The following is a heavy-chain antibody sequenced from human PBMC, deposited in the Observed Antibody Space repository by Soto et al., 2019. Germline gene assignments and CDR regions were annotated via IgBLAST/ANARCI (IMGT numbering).Heavy chain of an antibody. CDR1: GDAIIRSL. J-gene: IGHJ3*02. Sequence: QVQLQESGPRLVKSSETLSLVCSVSGDAIIRSLWGWSRQSPGKGLQYIGYISDSGVTDYDPSLKSRVTISVDTSKNQLSLKLTSVTAADTAVYYCARGAGDFSGTDSFDIWGQGTMGTVSS. CDR3: ARGAGDFSGTDSFDI. V-gene: IGHV4-59*01. D-gene: IGHD1-1*01. CDR2: ISDSGVT.